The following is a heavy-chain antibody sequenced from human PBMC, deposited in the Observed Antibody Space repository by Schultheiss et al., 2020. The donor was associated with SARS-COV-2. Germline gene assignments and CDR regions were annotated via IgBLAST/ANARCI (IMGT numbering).Heavy chain of an antibody. CDR1: GGSISSGGYY. Sequence: SETLSLTCSVSGGSISSGGYYWSWIRQHPGKGLEWIGYIYYSGSTYYNPSLKSRVTISVDTSKNQFSLKLSSVTAADTAVYYCARNWQGSPNWFDPWGQGTLVTVSS. CDR3: ARNWQGSPNWFDP. V-gene: IGHV4-31*03. D-gene: IGHD3-10*01. CDR2: IYYSGST. J-gene: IGHJ5*02.